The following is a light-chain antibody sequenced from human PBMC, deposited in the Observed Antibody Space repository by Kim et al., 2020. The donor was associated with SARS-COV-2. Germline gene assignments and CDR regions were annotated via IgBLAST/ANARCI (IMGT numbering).Light chain of an antibody. CDR3: QQYDSSPWT. Sequence: STTYFAWYQQKPGQAPRLLIYGASSRATGIPDRFSGSGSGADFTLTITRLEPEDFAVYYCQQYDSSPWTFGQGTKVDIK. CDR2: GAS. V-gene: IGKV3-20*01. J-gene: IGKJ1*01. CDR1: STTY.